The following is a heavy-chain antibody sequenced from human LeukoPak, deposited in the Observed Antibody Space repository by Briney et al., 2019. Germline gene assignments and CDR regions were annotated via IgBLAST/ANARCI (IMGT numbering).Heavy chain of an antibody. CDR3: ARPQHHGADYYYGMDV. D-gene: IGHD4-17*01. CDR2: IKEDGNES. J-gene: IGHJ6*02. CDR1: GFNFGEFW. V-gene: IGHV3-7*01. Sequence: GGSLRLSCAASGFNFGEFWMAWVRQTPGMGLEWVADIKEDGNESFYVDSVKGRFTISRDNAKNSLYLQMNSLRAEDTAVYYCARPQHHGADYYYGMDVWGQGTTVTVSS.